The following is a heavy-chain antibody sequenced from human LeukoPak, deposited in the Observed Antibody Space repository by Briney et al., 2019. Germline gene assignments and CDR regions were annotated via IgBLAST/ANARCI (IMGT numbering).Heavy chain of an antibody. CDR2: IYSSGST. J-gene: IGHJ4*02. D-gene: IGHD3-10*01. Sequence: SETLSLTCRVSGASINSGSNYWGWIRQPPGKTLEWIGSIYSSGSTYYNPSLKSRVIIMIDTPKNHFSLTLSSVTAADTAVYYCARPRLLYGSGPTLVWGPGTLVTVSS. CDR1: GASINSGSNY. CDR3: ARPRLLYGSGPTLV. V-gene: IGHV4-39*07.